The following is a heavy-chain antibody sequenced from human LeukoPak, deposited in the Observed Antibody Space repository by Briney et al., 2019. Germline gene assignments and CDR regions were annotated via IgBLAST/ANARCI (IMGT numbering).Heavy chain of an antibody. CDR3: ASPGGGPTDY. V-gene: IGHV4-39*01. CDR2: IYYSGST. D-gene: IGHD3-16*01. Sequence: MSSETLSLTCTVSGGSISSSSYYWGWIRQPPGKGLEWIGSIYYSGSTYYNPSLKSRVTISVDTSKNQFSLKLSSVTAADTAVYYCASPGGGPTDYWGQGTLVTVSS. CDR1: GGSISSSSYY. J-gene: IGHJ4*02.